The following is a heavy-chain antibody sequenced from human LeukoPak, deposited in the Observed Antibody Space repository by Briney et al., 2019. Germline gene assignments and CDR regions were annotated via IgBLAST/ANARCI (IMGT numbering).Heavy chain of an antibody. J-gene: IGHJ4*02. V-gene: IGHV3-23*01. CDR1: GFTFSNFA. CDR3: AKDTLLLLY. Sequence: GGSLRLSCAASGFTFSNFAMSWVRQAPGKGLEWVSAISGSGGDTYYADFVKGRFTISRDNAKSTLYLQVNSLRAEDTALYYCAKDTLLLLYWGQGTLVTVSS. CDR2: ISGSGGDT. D-gene: IGHD2-21*01.